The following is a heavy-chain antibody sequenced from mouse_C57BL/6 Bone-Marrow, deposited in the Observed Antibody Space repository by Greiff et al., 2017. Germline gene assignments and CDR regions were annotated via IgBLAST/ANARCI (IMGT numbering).Heavy chain of an antibody. V-gene: IGHV1-81*01. CDR3: ARSGGRYSMDY. CDR1: GYTFTSYG. D-gene: IGHD1-1*02. CDR2: IYPRSGNT. J-gene: IGHJ4*01. Sequence: QVQLKQSGAELARPGASVKLSCKASGYTFTSYGISWVKQRTGQGLEWIGEIYPRSGNTYYNEKFKGKATLTADKSSSTVYMELRSLTSEDSAVYFCARSGGRYSMDYWGQGTSVTVSS.